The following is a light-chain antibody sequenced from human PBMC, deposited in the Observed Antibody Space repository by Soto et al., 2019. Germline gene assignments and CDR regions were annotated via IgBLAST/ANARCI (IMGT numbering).Light chain of an antibody. V-gene: IGKV3-11*01. CDR1: RSVNSY. CDR3: QQRSNWPLT. CDR2: DAS. Sequence: EIVLTQSPATLSLSPGERATLSCRASRSVNSYLAWYQQKPGQAPRLLIYDASNRATGIPARFSGSGSGTDFTLTISSLEPEDFAFYYCQQRSNWPLTFGGGTKVEIK. J-gene: IGKJ4*01.